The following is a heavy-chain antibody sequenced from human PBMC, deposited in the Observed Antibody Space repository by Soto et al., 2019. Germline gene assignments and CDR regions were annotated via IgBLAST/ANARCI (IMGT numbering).Heavy chain of an antibody. CDR2: ISAYDGST. CDR3: ARVWGSYRPPSGGPGLDP. V-gene: IGHV1-18*04. D-gene: IGHD3-16*02. Sequence: ASVKVSCKASGYSFTSNAITWVRQAPGQGLEWMGRISAYDGSTNYAQKFQGRVTMTTDASTSTAYLEVGSLTSDDTAVYYCARVWGSYRPPSGGPGLDPWGQGTLVTVSS. J-gene: IGHJ5*02. CDR1: GYSFTSNA.